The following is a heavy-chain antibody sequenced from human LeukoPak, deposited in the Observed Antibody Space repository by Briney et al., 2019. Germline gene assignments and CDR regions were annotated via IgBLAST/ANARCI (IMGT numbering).Heavy chain of an antibody. CDR3: ARASDYGDYDWFDP. CDR1: GGTFSSYA. V-gene: IGHV1-18*01. Sequence: ASVKVSCKASGGTFSSYAISWVRQAPGQGLEWMGWISAYNGNTNYAQKLQGRVTMTTDTSTSTAYMELRSLRSDDTAVYYCARASDYGDYDWFDPWGQGTLVTVSS. J-gene: IGHJ5*02. CDR2: ISAYNGNT. D-gene: IGHD4-17*01.